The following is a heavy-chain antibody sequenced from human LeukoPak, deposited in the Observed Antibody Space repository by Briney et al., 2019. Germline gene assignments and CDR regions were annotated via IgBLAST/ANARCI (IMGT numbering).Heavy chain of an antibody. D-gene: IGHD6-13*01. V-gene: IGHV3-23*01. CDR2: ISGSSSST. Sequence: GGSLRLSCTASGFTFAIHAMSWVRQAPGEGLEWVSFISGSSSSTYYADSVQGRLTTSRDNSKNILYLQMNSLRAEDTAVYYCAKDLSSSWPNAFHIWGQGTMVTVSS. CDR1: GFTFAIHA. CDR3: AKDLSSSWPNAFHI. J-gene: IGHJ3*02.